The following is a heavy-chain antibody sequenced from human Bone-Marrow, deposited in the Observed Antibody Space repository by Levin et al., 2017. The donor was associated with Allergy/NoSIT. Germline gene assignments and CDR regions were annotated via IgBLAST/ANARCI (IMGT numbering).Heavy chain of an antibody. D-gene: IGHD3-10*01. CDR3: ARALRGWLLWFGELGY. V-gene: IGHV1-2*02. CDR1: GYTFTGYY. J-gene: IGHJ4*02. Sequence: GASVKVSCKASGYTFTGYYMHWVRQAPGQGLEWMGWINPNSGGTNYAQKFQGRVTMTRDTSISTAYMELSRLRSDDTAVYYCARALRGWLLWFGELGYWGQGTLVTVSS. CDR2: INPNSGGT.